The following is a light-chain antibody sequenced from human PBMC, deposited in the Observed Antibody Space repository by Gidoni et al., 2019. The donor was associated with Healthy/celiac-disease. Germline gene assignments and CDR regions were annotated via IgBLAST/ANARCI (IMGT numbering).Light chain of an antibody. J-gene: IGLJ2*01. Sequence: SYVLTQPPSLSVAPGKTTRITCGGNNIGSKSVHWYQQTPGQAPVLVIYYDSDRPSGIPERFSGSNSGNTATLTISRVEAGDEADYYCQVWDSSSDHPVFGGGTKLTVL. V-gene: IGLV3-21*04. CDR3: QVWDSSSDHPV. CDR2: YDS. CDR1: NIGSKS.